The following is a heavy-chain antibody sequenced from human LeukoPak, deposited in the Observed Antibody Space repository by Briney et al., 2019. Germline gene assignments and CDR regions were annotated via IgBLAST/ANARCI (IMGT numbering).Heavy chain of an antibody. J-gene: IGHJ4*02. CDR3: ASVRGFSDY. V-gene: IGHV4-59*12. CDR1: GYSISSSYY. CDR2: IYYSGST. Sequence: SETLSLTCTVSGYSISSSYYWSWIRQPPGKGLEWIGYIYYSGSTNYNPSLKSRVTISVDTSKNQFSLKLSSVTAADTAVYYCASVRGFSDYWGQGTLVTVSS.